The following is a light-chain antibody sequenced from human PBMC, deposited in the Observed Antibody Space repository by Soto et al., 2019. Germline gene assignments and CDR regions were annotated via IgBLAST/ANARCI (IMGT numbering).Light chain of an antibody. CDR2: GAS. CDR3: QQRSNSPYT. Sequence: DIVMKQSPATLSVAPGDSVTFSCRASQGVSRKLAWYQHKPGQAPRLLISGASTGATGIPARFSGSGCGRDFSLTISSLEPEDCAVDYCQQRSNSPYTFGQGTKVDIK. J-gene: IGKJ2*01. V-gene: IGKV3-11*02. CDR1: QGVSRK.